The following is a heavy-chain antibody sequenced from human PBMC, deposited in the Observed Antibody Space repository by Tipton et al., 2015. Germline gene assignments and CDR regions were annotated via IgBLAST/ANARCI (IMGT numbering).Heavy chain of an antibody. CDR2: IYYTGST. Sequence: TLSLTCTVSGGSISSGFYYWTWIRQHPEKGLEWIGYIYYTGSTDYNPSLKSRLIISLDTSKNQFSLRLGSVTAADTAVYYCARDIAAYGMDVWGQGATVIVSS. D-gene: IGHD3-16*02. CDR1: GGSISSGFYY. CDR3: ARDIAAYGMDV. V-gene: IGHV4-31*03. J-gene: IGHJ6*02.